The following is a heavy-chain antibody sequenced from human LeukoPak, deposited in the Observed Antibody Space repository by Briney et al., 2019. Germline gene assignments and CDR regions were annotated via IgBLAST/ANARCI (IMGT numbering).Heavy chain of an antibody. CDR3: ARDVDQGVERLPGAFDI. J-gene: IGHJ3*02. D-gene: IGHD3-3*01. Sequence: GGSLRLSCAASGFTFRSYWMSWVRQAPGKGLEWVANIKQDGSEKYYVDSVKGRFIVSRDNAKNSLYLQMNSLRAEDTAMYYCARDVDQGVERLPGAFDIWGQGTMVTVSS. CDR2: IKQDGSEK. CDR1: GFTFRSYW. V-gene: IGHV3-7*01.